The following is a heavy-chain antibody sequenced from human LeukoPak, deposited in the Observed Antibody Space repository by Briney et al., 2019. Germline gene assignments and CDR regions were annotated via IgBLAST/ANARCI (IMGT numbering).Heavy chain of an antibody. Sequence: GGSLRLSCAASGFTFSSYSMNWVRQAPGKGLEWVSSISSSSSYIYYADSVKGRFTISRDNAKNSLYLQMNSLRAEDTAVYYCASHYDILTGYYRQFYPWGQGTLVTVSS. V-gene: IGHV3-21*01. CDR3: ASHYDILTGYYRQFYP. CDR2: ISSSSSYI. CDR1: GFTFSSYS. J-gene: IGHJ5*02. D-gene: IGHD3-9*01.